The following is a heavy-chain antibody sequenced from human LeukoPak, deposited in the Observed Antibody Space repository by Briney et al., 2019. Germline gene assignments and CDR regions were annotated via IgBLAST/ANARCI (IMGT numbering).Heavy chain of an antibody. Sequence: GGSLRLSCAASGFTFSSYATSWVRQAPGKGLEWVSAISGSGGSTYYADSVKGRFTISRDNSKNTLYLQMNSLRAEDTAVYYCARTYCSSTSCSFDYWGQGTLVTVSS. J-gene: IGHJ4*02. CDR2: ISGSGGST. CDR3: ARTYCSSTSCSFDY. CDR1: GFTFSSYA. D-gene: IGHD2-2*01. V-gene: IGHV3-23*01.